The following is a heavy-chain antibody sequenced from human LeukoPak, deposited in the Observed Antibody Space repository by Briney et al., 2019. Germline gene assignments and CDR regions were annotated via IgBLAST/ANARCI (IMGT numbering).Heavy chain of an antibody. V-gene: IGHV3-21*01. D-gene: IGHD6-13*01. Sequence: GGSLRLSCAASEFTFSNYNMNWVRQAPGKGLEWVSSITSSSGFIYYADSVKGRFTISRDNAKNSLYLQMNSLRAEDTAVYYCASDKTAQLDNYYYMDVWGKGTTVTISS. J-gene: IGHJ6*03. CDR2: ITSSSGFI. CDR1: EFTFSNYN. CDR3: ASDKTAQLDNYYYMDV.